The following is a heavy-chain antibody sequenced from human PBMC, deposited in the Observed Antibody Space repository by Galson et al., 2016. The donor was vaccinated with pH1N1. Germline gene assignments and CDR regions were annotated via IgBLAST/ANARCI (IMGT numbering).Heavy chain of an antibody. D-gene: IGHD6-19*01. V-gene: IGHV3-72*01. CDR3: ARWGKYNGVGWYELDY. CDR1: GITFSDHY. CDR2: IKNRGQGYTT. J-gene: IGHJ4*02. Sequence: SLRLSCAGSGITFSDHYVDWVRQAPGKGLEWVARIKNRGQGYTTEYAASVEGRFTMSRDDSKNSRYLQMNSLKTEDTAVYYCARWGKYNGVGWYELDYWGQGTLVTVSS.